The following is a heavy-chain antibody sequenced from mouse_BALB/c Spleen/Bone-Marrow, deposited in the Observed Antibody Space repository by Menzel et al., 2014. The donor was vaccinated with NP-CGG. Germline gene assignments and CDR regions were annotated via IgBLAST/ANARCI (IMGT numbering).Heavy chain of an antibody. CDR3: ARPTTVVATGGSFDY. CDR2: ISSGGSXT. CDR1: GFTFSSYG. V-gene: IGHV5-6*01. J-gene: IGHJ2*01. D-gene: IGHD1-1*01. Sequence: EVQGVESGGDLVKPGGSLKLSCAASGFTFSSYGMSWVRQTPDKRLEWVATISSGGSXTYYPDSVKGRFTISRDNAKNTLYLQMSSLKSEDTAMYYCARPTTVVATGGSFDYWGQGTTLTVSS.